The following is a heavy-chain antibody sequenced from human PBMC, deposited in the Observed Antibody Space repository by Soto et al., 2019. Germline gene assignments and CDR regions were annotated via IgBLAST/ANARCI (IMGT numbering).Heavy chain of an antibody. CDR1: GYTFSTYG. V-gene: IGHV1-18*01. D-gene: IGHD3-10*01. J-gene: IGHJ5*02. CDR3: ARAGLRITRAAHKCCDR. Sequence: VASVKVSCKASGYTFSTYGINWVRQAPGQGLEWMGWISAYNGDTDYAQNFQGRVTMTTDTSTSTAYMELSSPRSDDTPVYYCARAGLRITRAAHKCCDRWGQGTLVAVSS. CDR2: ISAYNGDT.